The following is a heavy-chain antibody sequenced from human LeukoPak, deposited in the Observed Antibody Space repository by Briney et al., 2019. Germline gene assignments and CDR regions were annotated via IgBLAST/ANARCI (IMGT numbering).Heavy chain of an antibody. CDR1: GGSISSYY. V-gene: IGHV4-59*01. J-gene: IGHJ3*02. Sequence: SETLSLTCTVSGGSISSYYWSWIRQPPGKGLEWIGYIYYSGSTNYNPSLKSRVTISVDTSKNQFSLKLSSVTAADTAVYYFARGERSAFDIWGQGTMVTVSS. CDR2: IYYSGST. D-gene: IGHD1-26*01. CDR3: ARGERSAFDI.